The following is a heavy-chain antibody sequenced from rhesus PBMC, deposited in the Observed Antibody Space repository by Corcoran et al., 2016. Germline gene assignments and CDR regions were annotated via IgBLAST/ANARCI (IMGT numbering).Heavy chain of an antibody. CDR1: GGAISRVYEY. CDR2: ITYRGSP. V-gene: IGHV4-122*02. J-gene: IGHJ4*01. Sequence: QVQLQESGPGLVKPSETLSLTCAVSGGAISRVYEYWGWNRQTPGKGLEWIGYITYRGSPSYHPSLKSRVTISRDTSKTQFSLKLSSVTAADTAVYYCARGTLIQYSDYWGQGVLVTVSS. D-gene: IGHD4-23*01. CDR3: ARGTLIQYSDY.